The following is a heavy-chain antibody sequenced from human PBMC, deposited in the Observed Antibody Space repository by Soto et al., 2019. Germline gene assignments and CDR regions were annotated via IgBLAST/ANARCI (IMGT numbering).Heavy chain of an antibody. J-gene: IGHJ4*02. D-gene: IGHD6-6*01. CDR3: ARAFLWTYSSSYYFDY. CDR1: GYTFTSYY. V-gene: IGHV1-46*01. Sequence: ASVKVSCKASGYTFTSYYMHWVRQAPGQGLEWMGIINPSGGSTSYAQKFQGRVTMTRDTSTSTVYMELSSLRSEDTAVYYCARAFLWTYSSSYYFDYWGQGTLVTVSS. CDR2: INPSGGST.